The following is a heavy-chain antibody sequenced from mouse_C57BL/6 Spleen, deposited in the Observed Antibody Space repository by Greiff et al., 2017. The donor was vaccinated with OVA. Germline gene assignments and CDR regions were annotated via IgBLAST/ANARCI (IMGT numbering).Heavy chain of an antibody. J-gene: IGHJ2*01. V-gene: IGHV1-80*01. D-gene: IGHD1-1*01. CDR2: IYPGDGDT. Sequence: VKLVESGAELVKPGASVKISCKASGYAFSSYWMNWVKQRPGKGLEWIGQIYPGDGDTNYNGKFKGKATLTADKSSSTAYMQLSSLTSEDSAVYFCARGEGIYYYGSSYNYFDYWGQGTTLTVSS. CDR3: ARGEGIYYYGSSYNYFDY. CDR1: GYAFSSYW.